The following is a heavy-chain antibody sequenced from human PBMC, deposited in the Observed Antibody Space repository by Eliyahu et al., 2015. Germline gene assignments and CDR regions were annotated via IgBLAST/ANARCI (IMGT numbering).Heavy chain of an antibody. CDR3: ARTRYSSGWYINRGRFHKYYFDY. CDR1: GFSLXXARXG. D-gene: IGHD6-19*01. J-gene: IGHJ4*02. Sequence: QVTLKESGPVLVKPTETLTLTCTVXGFSLXXARXGVXWIRQPPGKALEWLAHIFSNDEKSYSTSLKSRLTISKDTSKSQVVLTMTNMDPVDTATYYCARTRYSSGWYINRGRFHKYYFDYWGQGTLVTVSS. V-gene: IGHV2-26*01. CDR2: IFSNDEK.